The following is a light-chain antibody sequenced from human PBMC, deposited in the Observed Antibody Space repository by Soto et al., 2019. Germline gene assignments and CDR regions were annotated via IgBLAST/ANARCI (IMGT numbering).Light chain of an antibody. V-gene: IGLV2-14*01. CDR2: EVT. J-gene: IGLJ3*02. CDR3: SSFTNSILV. CDR1: TSDVGSHNF. Sequence: QSVLTQPASVSGSPGQSITISCTGTTSDVGSHNFVSWYQQLPGKAPKLLIYEVTNRPSGTSNRFSGSKFGNTASLTISGLQAEEEADYYCSSFTNSILVFGGGTKLTVL.